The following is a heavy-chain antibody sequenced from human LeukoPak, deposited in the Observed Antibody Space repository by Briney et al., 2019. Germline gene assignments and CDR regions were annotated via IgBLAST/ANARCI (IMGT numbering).Heavy chain of an antibody. V-gene: IGHV3-21*06. CDR2: ISSSSSYI. CDR3: VRGCNRASCPYYFDS. CDR1: GFTFTSYS. D-gene: IGHD2/OR15-2a*01. Sequence: GGSLRLSCAASGFTFTSYSMNWVRQAPGKGLEWVSSISSSSSYIYYAGSVKGQFTISRDNAENSLYLQMNSLRAEDTAVYYCVRGCNRASCPYYFDSWAQGTLVTVSS. J-gene: IGHJ4*02.